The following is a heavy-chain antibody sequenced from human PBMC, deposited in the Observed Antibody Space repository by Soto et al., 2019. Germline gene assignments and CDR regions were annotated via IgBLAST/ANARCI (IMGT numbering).Heavy chain of an antibody. V-gene: IGHV3-21*01. Sequence: EVQLVESGGGLVKPGGSLRLSCAASGFTFSSYSMNWVRQAPGKGLEWVSSISSSSYIYYADSVKGRFTSSRDNAKNSLYLQMNSLRAEDTAVYYCARDYDSSGYYGDIDYWGQGTLVTVSS. CDR3: ARDYDSSGYYGDIDY. D-gene: IGHD3-22*01. J-gene: IGHJ4*02. CDR2: ISSSSYI. CDR1: GFTFSSYS.